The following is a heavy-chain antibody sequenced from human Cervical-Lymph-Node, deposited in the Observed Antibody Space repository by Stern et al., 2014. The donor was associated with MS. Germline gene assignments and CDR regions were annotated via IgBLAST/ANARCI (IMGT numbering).Heavy chain of an antibody. CDR1: GGTFSSYA. CDR2: IIPSIGIA. Sequence: VQLVESGAEVKKPGSSVRVSCKASGGTFSSYAISWVRQAPGQGLEWVWGIIPSIGIANHAQKFQGRVTITADKSTNTGYMELSSLRSEDTALYYCARDGGGVDIWGQGTMVSVSS. D-gene: IGHD2-8*01. V-gene: IGHV1-69*17. CDR3: ARDGGGVDI. J-gene: IGHJ3*02.